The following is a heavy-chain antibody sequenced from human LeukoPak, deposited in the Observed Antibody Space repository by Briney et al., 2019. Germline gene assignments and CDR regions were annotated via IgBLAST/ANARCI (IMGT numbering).Heavy chain of an antibody. CDR2: IYYSGST. Sequence: PSQTLSLTCTVSGGSISSGVYYWSWIRQHPGKGLEWIGYIYYSGSTYSNPSLKSRLTMSVDISKNQFSLRLSSVTAADTAVYYCARYNSLNAFDIWGQGTMVTVSS. J-gene: IGHJ3*02. CDR1: GGSISSGVYY. CDR3: ARYNSLNAFDI. D-gene: IGHD1-20*01. V-gene: IGHV4-31*03.